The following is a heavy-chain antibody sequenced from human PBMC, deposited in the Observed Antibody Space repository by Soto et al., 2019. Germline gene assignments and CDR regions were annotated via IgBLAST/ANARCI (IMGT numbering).Heavy chain of an antibody. J-gene: IGHJ3*02. CDR3: ARDLYCSSTSCYNGYAFDI. CDR2: ISAYNGNT. V-gene: IGHV1-18*04. CDR1: GYTFTSYG. D-gene: IGHD2-2*02. Sequence: ASVKVSCKASGYTFTSYGISWVRQAPGQGLEWMGWISAYNGNTNYAQKLQGRVTMTTDTSTGTAYMELRSLRSDDTAVYYCARDLYCSSTSCYNGYAFDIWGQGTMVTVSS.